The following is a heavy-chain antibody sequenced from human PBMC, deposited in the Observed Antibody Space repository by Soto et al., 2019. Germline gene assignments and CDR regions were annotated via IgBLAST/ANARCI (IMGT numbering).Heavy chain of an antibody. CDR1: GFTFRSYE. CDR2: ISIRATVI. J-gene: IGHJ4*02. V-gene: IGHV3-48*03. D-gene: IGHD5-12*01. Sequence: WGSRRLSCAASGFTFRSYEMNWVRQGPGKGLEWVSYISIRATVIFYADSVKGRFTMSRDDANNSLYLQMNSLRGEDTAVYYCARPRAFDGYDGGFFFERWGKGNVVIVSS. CDR3: ARPRAFDGYDGGFFFER.